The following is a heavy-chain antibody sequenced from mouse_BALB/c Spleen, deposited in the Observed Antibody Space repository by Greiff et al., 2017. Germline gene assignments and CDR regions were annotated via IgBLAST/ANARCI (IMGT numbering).Heavy chain of an antibody. J-gene: IGHJ3*01. CDR2: IDPANGNT. Sequence: EVQLQQSGAELVKPGASVKLSCTASGFYIKDTYMHWVKQRPEQGLEWIGRIDPANGNTKYDPKFQGKATITADTSSNTAYLQLSSLTSEDTAVYYCARSGDGYYGIAYWGQGTLVTVSA. CDR3: ARSGDGYYGIAY. V-gene: IGHV14-3*02. CDR1: GFYIKDTY. D-gene: IGHD2-3*01.